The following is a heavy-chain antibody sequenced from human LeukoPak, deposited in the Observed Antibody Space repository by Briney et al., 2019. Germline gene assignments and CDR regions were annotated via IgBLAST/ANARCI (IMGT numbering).Heavy chain of an antibody. CDR1: GFTFSSYW. V-gene: IGHV3-7*01. CDR2: IKQDGSEK. D-gene: IGHD3-16*01. J-gene: IGHJ5*02. Sequence: GGSLRLSCAASGFTFSSYWMSWVRQAPGKGLEWVANIKQDGSEKYYVDSVKGRFTISRDNAKNSLYLQMNSLRAEDTAVYYCAREGGSGCSGWFDPWDQGSLVTVSS. CDR3: AREGGSGCSGWFDP.